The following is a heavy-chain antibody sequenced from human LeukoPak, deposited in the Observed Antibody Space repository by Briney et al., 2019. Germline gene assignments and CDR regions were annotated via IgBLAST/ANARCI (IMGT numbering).Heavy chain of an antibody. Sequence: PSETLSLTCAVYGGSFSGYYWSWIRQPPGKGLEWIGEINHSGSTNYNPSLKSRVTISVDTSKNQFSLKLSSVTAADTAVYYCARVGFRAQALWGQGTLVTVSS. D-gene: IGHD3-10*01. CDR1: GGSFSGYY. V-gene: IGHV4-34*01. CDR3: ARVGFRAQAL. J-gene: IGHJ4*02. CDR2: INHSGST.